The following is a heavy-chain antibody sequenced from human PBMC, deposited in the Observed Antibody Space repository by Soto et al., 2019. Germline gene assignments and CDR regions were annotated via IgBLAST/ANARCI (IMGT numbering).Heavy chain of an antibody. J-gene: IGHJ5*02. D-gene: IGHD2-2*01. Sequence: ASVKVSCKASGYTFTSYDSSWVRQANGQGLERMGWMNPNSGNTGYAQKFQGRVTMTRNTSISTAYMELSSLRSEDTAVYYCARGLRCISTSCKAMVGLFDPWGQGTLVTVSS. CDR3: ARGLRCISTSCKAMVGLFDP. V-gene: IGHV1-8*01. CDR1: GYTFTSYD. CDR2: MNPNSGNT.